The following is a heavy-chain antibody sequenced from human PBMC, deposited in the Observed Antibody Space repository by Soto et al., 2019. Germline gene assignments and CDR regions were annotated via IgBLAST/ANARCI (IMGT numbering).Heavy chain of an antibody. V-gene: IGHV1-69*08. D-gene: IGHD2-15*01. CDR2: IIPILGIA. J-gene: IGHJ3*02. Sequence: QVQLVQSGAEVKKPGSSVKVSCKASGVTFSSYTISWVRQAPGQGLEWMGRIIPILGIANYAQKFQGRVTITADKATSTAYMELSSLRSEDTAVYYCARDLVVVAANDAFDIWGQGTMVTVSS. CDR3: ARDLVVVAANDAFDI. CDR1: GVTFSSYT.